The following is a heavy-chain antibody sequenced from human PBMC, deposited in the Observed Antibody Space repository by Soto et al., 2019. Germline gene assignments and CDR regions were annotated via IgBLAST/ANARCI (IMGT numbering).Heavy chain of an antibody. CDR2: ISLYSDGT. D-gene: IGHD2-2*01. CDR3: ARVVPGAEAWFGP. CDR1: GYTFSNYG. V-gene: IGHV1-18*01. Sequence: ASVKVSCKTSGYTFSNYGITWVRQATGQPLEWLGWISLYSDGTNYAQKFQGRVSMTTDTSTTTAYMELRSLRSDDTAVYYGARVVPGAEAWFGPWGQGTLVTVSS. J-gene: IGHJ5*02.